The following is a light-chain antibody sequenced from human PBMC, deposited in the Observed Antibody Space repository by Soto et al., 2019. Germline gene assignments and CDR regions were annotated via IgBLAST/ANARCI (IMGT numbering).Light chain of an antibody. CDR1: QSVSSY. Sequence: EIVLTQSPATLSLSPGERATLSCRASQSVSSYLAWYQQKPGQAPRLLIYDASNRATGIPARFRGSGSGTAFTLPSRSLEPEDFAVYYCQQRSNWPRVTFGPGTKVDIK. V-gene: IGKV3-11*01. J-gene: IGKJ3*01. CDR3: QQRSNWPRVT. CDR2: DAS.